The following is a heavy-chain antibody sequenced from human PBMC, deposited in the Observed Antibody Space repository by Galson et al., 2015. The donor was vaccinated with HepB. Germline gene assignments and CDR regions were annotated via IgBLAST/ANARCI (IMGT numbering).Heavy chain of an antibody. D-gene: IGHD5-12*01. CDR1: GFTFSSYS. Sequence: SLRLSCAASGFTFSSYSMNWVRQAPGKGLEWVSSISSSSSYIYYADSVKGRFTISRDNAKNSLYLQMNSLRAEDTAVYYCARGPREYSGRNAFDIWGQGTMVTVSS. J-gene: IGHJ3*02. CDR3: ARGPREYSGRNAFDI. V-gene: IGHV3-21*01. CDR2: ISSSSSYI.